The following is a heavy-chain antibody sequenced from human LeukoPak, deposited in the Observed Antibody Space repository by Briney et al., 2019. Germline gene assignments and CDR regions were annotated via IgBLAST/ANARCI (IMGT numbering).Heavy chain of an antibody. CDR3: ARVGLSSGAALEG. Sequence: SETLSLTCTVSGGSISSSSYYWGWIRQPPGKGLEWIGSIYYSGSTYYNPSLKSRVTISVDTSKNQFSLKLSSVTAADTAVYYCARVGLSSGAALEGWGQGTLVTVSS. CDR1: GGSISSSSYY. CDR2: IYYSGST. D-gene: IGHD3-22*01. J-gene: IGHJ4*02. V-gene: IGHV4-39*01.